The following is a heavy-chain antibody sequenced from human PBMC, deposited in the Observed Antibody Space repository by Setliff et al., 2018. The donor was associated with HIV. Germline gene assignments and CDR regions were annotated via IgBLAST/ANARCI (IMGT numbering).Heavy chain of an antibody. J-gene: IGHJ3*02. V-gene: IGHV3-64*01. CDR2: ISSNGGNT. CDR1: GFTFSSYA. D-gene: IGHD6-6*01. CDR3: ARDASISSPYDAFDI. Sequence: GALRLSCAASGFTFSSYAMHWVRQAPGKGLEYVSSISSNGGNTYYASSLKGRFTISRDNSKNTLYLQMGSLRAVDMAVYYCARDASISSPYDAFDIWGQGTMVTVSS.